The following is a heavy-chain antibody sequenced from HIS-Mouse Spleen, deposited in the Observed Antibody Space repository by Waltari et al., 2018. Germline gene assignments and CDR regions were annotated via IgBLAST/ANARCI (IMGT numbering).Heavy chain of an antibody. V-gene: IGHV3-7*01. CDR1: GFACSSYW. D-gene: IGHD6-13*01. Sequence: EVQLVEPGGGLAQPGGSVRLSCAAIGFACSSYWNRWVRQAPGKGLEWVDNIKQDGSEKYYVDSVKGRFTISRDNAKNSLYLQMNSLRAEDTAVYYCASLYSSSWYDYWGQGTLVTVSS. CDR2: IKQDGSEK. CDR3: ASLYSSSWYDY. J-gene: IGHJ4*02.